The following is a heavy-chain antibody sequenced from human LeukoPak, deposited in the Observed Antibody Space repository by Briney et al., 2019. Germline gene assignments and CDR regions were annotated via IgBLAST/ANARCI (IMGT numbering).Heavy chain of an antibody. Sequence: PSETLSLTCTVSGGSISSYYWSWIRQPPGKGLEWIGYIYYSGSTNYNPSLKSRVTISVDTSKNQFSLKLSSVTAADTAVYYCARSLTYSYGHLDYWGQGTLVTVSS. J-gene: IGHJ4*02. CDR1: GGSISSYY. V-gene: IGHV4-59*01. D-gene: IGHD5-18*01. CDR3: ARSLTYSYGHLDY. CDR2: IYYSGST.